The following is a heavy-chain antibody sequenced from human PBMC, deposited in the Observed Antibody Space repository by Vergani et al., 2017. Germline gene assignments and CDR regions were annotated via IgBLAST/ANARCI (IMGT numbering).Heavy chain of an antibody. CDR2: VGFDGSDT. Sequence: EVQLVESGGGLVQPGGSLRLSCAASGFPLSNAWIHWVRQGPGKGLEWVSRVGFDGSDTAYADSVKGRFTISKDSAMNTVHLQMTNVRAEDTAVYFCARDGAGTIDFDYWGPGILVTVSS. J-gene: IGHJ4*02. V-gene: IGHV3-74*01. CDR3: ARDGAGTIDFDY. D-gene: IGHD1-26*01. CDR1: GFPLSNAW.